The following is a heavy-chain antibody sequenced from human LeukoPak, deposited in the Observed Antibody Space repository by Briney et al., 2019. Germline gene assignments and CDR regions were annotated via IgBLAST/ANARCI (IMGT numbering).Heavy chain of an antibody. V-gene: IGHV3-20*04. CDR3: ARSHYYDSTGYPFDY. D-gene: IGHD3-22*01. CDR2: INWKGGST. Sequence: GGSLRLSCAASGFIFDDYGMSWVRQAPGKGLEWVCGINWKGGSTGYADSVKGRFTISRDNAKNSLYLQMNSLRAEDTAFYYCARSHYYDSTGYPFDYWGQGTLVTVSS. J-gene: IGHJ4*02. CDR1: GFIFDDYG.